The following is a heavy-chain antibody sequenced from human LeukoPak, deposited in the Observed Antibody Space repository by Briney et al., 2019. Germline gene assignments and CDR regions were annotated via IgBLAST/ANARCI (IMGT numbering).Heavy chain of an antibody. CDR1: GFTFSSYG. CDR2: IRYDGSNK. CDR3: AREKPPEWLVPDY. J-gene: IGHJ4*02. Sequence: GGSLRLSCAASGFTFSSYGMHWVRQAPGKGLEWVAFIRYDGSNKYYADSVKGRFTISRDNSKNTLYLQMNSLRAEDTAVYYCAREKPPEWLVPDYWGQGTLVTASS. V-gene: IGHV3-30*02. D-gene: IGHD6-19*01.